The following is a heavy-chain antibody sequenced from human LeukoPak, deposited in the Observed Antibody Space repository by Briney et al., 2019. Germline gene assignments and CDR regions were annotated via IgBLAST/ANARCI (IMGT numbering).Heavy chain of an antibody. D-gene: IGHD3-10*01. Sequence: GGSLRLSCAASGFTFSSYSMNWVRQAPGKGLEWVSYISSSGSTIYSAYSVKGRFTISRDNAKNSLYLQMNSRRAEDTAVYYCASPDRGVAWGQGTLVTVSS. CDR2: ISSSGSTI. V-gene: IGHV3-48*04. J-gene: IGHJ5*02. CDR1: GFTFSSYS. CDR3: ASPDRGVA.